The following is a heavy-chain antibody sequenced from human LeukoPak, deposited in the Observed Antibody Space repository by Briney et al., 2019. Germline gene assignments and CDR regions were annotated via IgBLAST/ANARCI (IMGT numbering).Heavy chain of an antibody. V-gene: IGHV4-59*01. J-gene: IGHJ5*02. CDR2: IYYSGST. D-gene: IGHD3-10*01. CDR1: GGSISSYY. CDR3: ARQVSGGSGSDWFDP. Sequence: SETLSLTCTGSGGSISSYYWSWIRQPPGKGLEWIGYIYYSGSTNYNPSLKSRVTISVDTSKNQFSLKLSSVTAADTAVYYCARQVSGGSGSDWFDPWGQGTLVTVSS.